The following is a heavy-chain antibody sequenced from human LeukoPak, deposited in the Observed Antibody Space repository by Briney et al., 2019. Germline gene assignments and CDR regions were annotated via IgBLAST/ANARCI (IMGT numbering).Heavy chain of an antibody. CDR1: GFTFSSYG. V-gene: IGHV3-30*02. CDR3: AKILGYGDYPRDAFDI. J-gene: IGHJ3*02. CDR2: IRYDGSNK. D-gene: IGHD4-17*01. Sequence: GGSLRLSXAASGFTFSSYGMHWVRQAPGKGLEWVAFIRYDGSNKYYADSVKGRFTISRDNSKNTLYLQMNSLRAEDTAVYYCAKILGYGDYPRDAFDIWGQGTMVTVSS.